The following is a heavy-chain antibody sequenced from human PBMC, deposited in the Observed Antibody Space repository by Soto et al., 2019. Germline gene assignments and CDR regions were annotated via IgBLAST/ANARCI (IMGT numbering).Heavy chain of an antibody. V-gene: IGHV1-18*04. CDR1: GYTFTSYG. Sequence: GASVKFSCKASGYTFTSYGISWVRQAPGQGLEWMGWISAYNGNTNYAQKLQGRVTMTTDTSTSTAYMELRSLRSDDTAVYYCARDVGQWLARIFDYWGQGTLVTVSS. D-gene: IGHD6-19*01. CDR3: ARDVGQWLARIFDY. CDR2: ISAYNGNT. J-gene: IGHJ4*02.